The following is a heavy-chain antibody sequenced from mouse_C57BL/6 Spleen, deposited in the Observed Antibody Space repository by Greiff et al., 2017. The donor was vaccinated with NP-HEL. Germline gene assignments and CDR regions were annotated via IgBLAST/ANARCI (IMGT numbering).Heavy chain of an antibody. CDR1: GFTFSSYA. CDR2: ISDGGSYT. V-gene: IGHV5-4*01. D-gene: IGHD2-5*01. Sequence: DVKLVESGGGLVKPGGSLKLSCAASGFTFSSYAMSWVHQTPEKRLEWVATISDGGSYTYYPDNVKGRFTISRDNAKNNLYLQMSHLKSEDTAMYYCARDSNYSNYLCAYWGQGTLVTVSA. J-gene: IGHJ3*01. CDR3: ARDSNYSNYLCAY.